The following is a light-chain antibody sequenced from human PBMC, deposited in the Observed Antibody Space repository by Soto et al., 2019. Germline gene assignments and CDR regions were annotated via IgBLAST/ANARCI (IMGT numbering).Light chain of an antibody. CDR2: AAS. CDR1: QNLSRY. CDR3: EHNYNTPRR. V-gene: IGKV1-39*01. J-gene: IGKJ1*01. Sequence: DIQMTQSPSSLSASVGDRVTITCRASQNLSRYLNWYQQKPGKASELLIYAASSLRSEVPSTFSSRGSVTDFTLTISNIPPDDFATSYGEHNYNTPRRFGQGTKVGVK.